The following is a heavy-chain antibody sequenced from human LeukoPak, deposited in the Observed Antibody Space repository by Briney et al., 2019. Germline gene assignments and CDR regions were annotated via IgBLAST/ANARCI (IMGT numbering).Heavy chain of an antibody. J-gene: IGHJ4*02. CDR2: INHSGST. V-gene: IGHV4-34*01. CDR3: ARGLGYDNVRGFDY. D-gene: IGHD3-22*01. Sequence: SSETLSLTCAVYGGSFSGYYWSWIRQPPGKGLEWIGEINHSGSTNYNPSLKSRVTISVDTSKNQFSLKLSSVTAADTAVYYCARGLGYDNVRGFDYWGQGTLVTVSS. CDR1: GGSFSGYY.